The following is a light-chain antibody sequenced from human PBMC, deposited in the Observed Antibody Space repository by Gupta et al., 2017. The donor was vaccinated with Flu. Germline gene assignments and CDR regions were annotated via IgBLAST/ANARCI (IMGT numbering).Light chain of an antibody. CDR3: QHYYNWPVT. CDR2: GVS. J-gene: IGKJ1*01. CDR1: QSIGSN. Sequence: PATLSVSSGERVTLSCRASQSIGSNLVWYQQKPGQPPRLLIYGVSTRAPGIPARFSGSGSGTEFTLTISSLQSEDFAVYYCQHYYNWPVTFGQGTKVEIK. V-gene: IGKV3-15*01.